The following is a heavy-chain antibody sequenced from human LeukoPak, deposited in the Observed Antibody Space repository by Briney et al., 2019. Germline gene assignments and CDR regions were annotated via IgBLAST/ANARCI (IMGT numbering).Heavy chain of an antibody. Sequence: PSETLSLTCAAYGGSFSYYYWSWIRQPPGKGLEWIGEINHSGITNYNPSLKSRVTISADTSKNQFSLKLTSATAADTAVYYCANPARDFADSGAITWWGQGTLVTVSS. CDR1: GGSFSYYY. D-gene: IGHD4-17*01. CDR2: INHSGIT. J-gene: IGHJ4*02. CDR3: ANPARDFADSGAITW. V-gene: IGHV4-34*01.